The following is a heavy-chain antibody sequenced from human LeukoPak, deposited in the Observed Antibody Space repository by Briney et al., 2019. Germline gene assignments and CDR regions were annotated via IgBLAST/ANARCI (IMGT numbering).Heavy chain of an antibody. CDR1: GFTFSSYG. D-gene: IGHD5-18*01. CDR2: IRYDGSNK. J-gene: IGHJ4*02. Sequence: PGGSLRLSCAASGFTFSSYGMHWVRQAPGKGLEWVAFIRYDGSNKYYADSVKGRFTISRDNSKNTLYLQMYSLRAEDTAVYYCAKDLVDTAIDYWGQGTLVTVSS. CDR3: AKDLVDTAIDY. V-gene: IGHV3-30*02.